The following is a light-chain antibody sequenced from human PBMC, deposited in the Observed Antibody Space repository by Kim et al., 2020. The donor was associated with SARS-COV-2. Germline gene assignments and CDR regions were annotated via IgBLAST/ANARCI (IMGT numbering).Light chain of an antibody. CDR1: QDIRND. CDR3: LQHNTSPIT. Sequence: ASEGDRVTITCRASQDIRNDLGWYQQNPGRAPKRLIYGASSLQSGVPSRFSGSGSGTEFTLTISSVQPEDFATYFCLQHNTSPITFGQGTRLEIK. CDR2: GAS. J-gene: IGKJ5*01. V-gene: IGKV1-17*01.